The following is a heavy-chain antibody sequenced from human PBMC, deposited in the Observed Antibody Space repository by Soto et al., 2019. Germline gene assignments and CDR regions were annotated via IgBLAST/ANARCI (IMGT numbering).Heavy chain of an antibody. CDR1: GGTFSSYA. CDR3: ARVDKTGYSYGGFDC. D-gene: IGHD5-18*01. V-gene: IGHV1-69*13. J-gene: IGHJ4*02. Sequence: SLKVSCKASGGTFSSYAISWVRQAPGQGLEWMGGIIPIFGTANYAQKFQGRVTITADESMSTAYMELSSLRSEDTAVYYCARVDKTGYSYGGFDCWGQGTLVTVSS. CDR2: IIPIFGTA.